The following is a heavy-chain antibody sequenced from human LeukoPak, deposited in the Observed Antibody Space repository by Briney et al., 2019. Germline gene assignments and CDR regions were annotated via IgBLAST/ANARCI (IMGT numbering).Heavy chain of an antibody. D-gene: IGHD6-13*01. CDR1: GFTFSSYG. CDR2: IWSDGSNK. Sequence: GRSLRLSCAASGFTFSSYGVHWVRQAPGKGLEWVAIIWSDGSNKYYADSVKGRFTISRDNSKNTLYLQMNSLRAEDTAVYYCARADSSSWPGEAFDAWGQGTMVTVSS. V-gene: IGHV3-33*01. J-gene: IGHJ3*01. CDR3: ARADSSSWPGEAFDA.